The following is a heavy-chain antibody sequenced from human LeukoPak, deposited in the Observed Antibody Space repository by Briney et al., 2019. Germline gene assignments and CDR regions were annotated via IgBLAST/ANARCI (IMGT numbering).Heavy chain of an antibody. J-gene: IGHJ6*04. Sequence: SETLSLTCAVSGYSISSGYYWIWIRQPPGKGLEWIGSLYHSDSIYYNPSLESRVTMAVDTSKNQFSLKLSFGTAADTAVYYCARQHDSYHYYFVDVWGTGTTVTVSS. CDR3: ARQHDSYHYYFVDV. CDR2: LYHSDSI. V-gene: IGHV4-38-2*01. D-gene: IGHD6-13*01. CDR1: GYSISSGYY.